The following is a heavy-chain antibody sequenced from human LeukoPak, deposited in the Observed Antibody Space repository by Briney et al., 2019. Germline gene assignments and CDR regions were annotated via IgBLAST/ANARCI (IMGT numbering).Heavy chain of an antibody. Sequence: GGSLRLSCAASGFTFSDYYMSWVRQAPGKGLEWVSYISGSGSTVYYAASVRGRFTISRDNAKNSLFLQMNSLRAEDTAVYYCARDRGNSDPGDWFDSWGQGTLVTVSS. CDR2: ISGSGSTV. J-gene: IGHJ5*01. CDR3: ARDRGNSDPGDWFDS. V-gene: IGHV3-11*01. D-gene: IGHD4-23*01. CDR1: GFTFSDYY.